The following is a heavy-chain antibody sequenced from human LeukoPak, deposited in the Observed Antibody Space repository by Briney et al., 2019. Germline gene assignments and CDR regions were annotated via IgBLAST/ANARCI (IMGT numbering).Heavy chain of an antibody. V-gene: IGHV3-23*01. CDR1: GFTFSSYG. J-gene: IGHJ4*02. CDR3: AKSIGGWPPRGFDY. D-gene: IGHD6-19*01. Sequence: GRSLRLSCAASGFTFSSYGMHWVRQAPGKGLEWVSVISGSGGSTYYADSVKGRFTISRDNSKNALYLQMNSLRAEGTAVYYCAKSIGGWPPRGFDYWGQGTLVTVSS. CDR2: ISGSGGST.